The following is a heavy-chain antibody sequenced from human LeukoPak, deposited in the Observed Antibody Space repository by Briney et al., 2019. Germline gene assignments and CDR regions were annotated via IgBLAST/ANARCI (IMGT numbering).Heavy chain of an antibody. CDR1: GGSFSGYY. CDR3: ARDWVLTNSYYYYYMDV. D-gene: IGHD3-22*01. J-gene: IGHJ6*03. V-gene: IGHV4-34*01. CDR2: INHSGST. Sequence: PSETLSLTCAVYGGSFSGYYWSWIRQPPGKGLEWIGEINHSGSTNYNPSLKSRVTISVDTSKNQFSLKLSSVTAADTAVYYCARDWVLTNSYYYYYMDVWGKGTTVTVSS.